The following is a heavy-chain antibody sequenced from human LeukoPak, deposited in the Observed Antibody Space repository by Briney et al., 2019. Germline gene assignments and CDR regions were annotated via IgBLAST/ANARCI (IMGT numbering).Heavy chain of an antibody. Sequence: GGSLRLSCAASGFTVSSNYMSWARQAPGKGLEWVSVIYSGGSTNYADSVKGRFTISRDISKNTVYLQMNSLRAEDTAVYYCARMRAYYYGMDVWGQGTTVTVSS. CDR3: ARMRAYYYGMDV. J-gene: IGHJ6*02. CDR2: IYSGGST. CDR1: GFTVSSNY. V-gene: IGHV3-66*01.